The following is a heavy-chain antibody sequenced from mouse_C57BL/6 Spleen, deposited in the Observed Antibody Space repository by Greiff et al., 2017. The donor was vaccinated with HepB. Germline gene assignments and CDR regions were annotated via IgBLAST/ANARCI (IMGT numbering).Heavy chain of an antibody. CDR1: GFNIKNTY. J-gene: IGHJ4*01. D-gene: IGHD2-1*01. Sequence: VQLQQSVAELVRPGASVKLSCTASGFNIKNTYMHWVKQRPEQGLEWIGRIDPANGNTKYAPKFQGKAPITADTSSNTAYLQLSSLTSEDTAIYYCAEGYYGNVYAMDYWGQGTSVTVSS. CDR3: AEGYYGNVYAMDY. CDR2: IDPANGNT. V-gene: IGHV14-3*01.